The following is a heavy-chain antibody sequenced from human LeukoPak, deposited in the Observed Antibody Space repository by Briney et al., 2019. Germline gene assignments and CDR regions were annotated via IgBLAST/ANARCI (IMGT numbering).Heavy chain of an antibody. CDR3: ARGPLDSSGSSFDY. Sequence: GASVKVSCKAPGGTFISYAISWVRQAPGQGLEWMGGIVPIFGTANYAQNFQGRVTITADESTGTAYMELSSLRSEDTAVYYCARGPLDSSGSSFDYWGQGTLVTVSS. CDR2: IVPIFGTA. D-gene: IGHD3-22*01. CDR1: GGTFISYA. V-gene: IGHV1-69*13. J-gene: IGHJ4*02.